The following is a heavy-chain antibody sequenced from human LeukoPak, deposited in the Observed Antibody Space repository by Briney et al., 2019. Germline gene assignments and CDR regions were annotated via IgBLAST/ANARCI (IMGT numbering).Heavy chain of an antibody. V-gene: IGHV3-64*01. J-gene: IGHJ4*02. Sequence: GGSLRLSCAASGFTFSSYAMHWVRQAPGKGLEYVSTISSNGGSTYYANSVKGRFTISRDNSKNTLYLQMGSLRAEDMAVYYCARDTGSFDCWGQGTLVTVSS. D-gene: IGHD4-17*01. CDR2: ISSNGGST. CDR1: GFTFSSYA. CDR3: ARDTGSFDC.